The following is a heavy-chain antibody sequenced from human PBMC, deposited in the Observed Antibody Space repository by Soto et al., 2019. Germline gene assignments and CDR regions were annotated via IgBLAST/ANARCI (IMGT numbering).Heavy chain of an antibody. CDR2: TNAGNGNT. J-gene: IGHJ4*02. D-gene: IGHD6-19*01. CDR3: ARAVAVAADFDY. Sequence: ASVKVSCKASGYTFTSYAMHWVRQAPGQRLEWMGWTNAGNGNTKYSQKFQGRVTITRDTSASTAYMELSSLRSEDTAVYYCARAVAVAADFDYWGQGTLVTVSS. V-gene: IGHV1-3*01. CDR1: GYTFTSYA.